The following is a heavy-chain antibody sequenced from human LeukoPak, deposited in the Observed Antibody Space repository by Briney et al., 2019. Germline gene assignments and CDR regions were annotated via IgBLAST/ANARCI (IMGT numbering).Heavy chain of an antibody. CDR3: ASDGIAGTLFDY. D-gene: IGHD1-20*01. CDR2: IYTSGST. CDR1: GGSISSGSYY. Sequence: SETLSLTCTVSGGSISSGSYYWSWLRQPAGKGLEWIGRIYTSGSTNYNPSLKSRVTISVDTSKNQFSLKLSSVTAADTAVYYCASDGIAGTLFDYWGQGTLVTVSS. V-gene: IGHV4-61*02. J-gene: IGHJ4*02.